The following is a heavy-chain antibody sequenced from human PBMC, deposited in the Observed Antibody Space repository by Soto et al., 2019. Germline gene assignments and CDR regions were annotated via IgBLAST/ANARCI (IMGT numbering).Heavy chain of an antibody. V-gene: IGHV1-69*12. D-gene: IGHD6-6*01. CDR2: IIPIFGTA. CDR3: ASPLYSSSQFDY. J-gene: IGHJ4*02. Sequence: QVQLVQSGAEVKKPGSSVKVSCKASGGTFSSYAISWVRQAPGQGLEWMGGIIPIFGTANYAQKFQGRVTITADESTSTAYMELSSLSCEDTAVYYCASPLYSSSQFDYWGQGTLVTVSS. CDR1: GGTFSSYA.